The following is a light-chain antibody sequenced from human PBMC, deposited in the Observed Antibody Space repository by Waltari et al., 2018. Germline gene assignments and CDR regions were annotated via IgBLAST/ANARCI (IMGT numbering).Light chain of an antibody. CDR3: QQANRFPLT. J-gene: IGKJ4*01. V-gene: IGKV1-12*01. CDR1: QSINSC. Sequence: DIQMTQSPSSVSASVGDKVTITCRASQSINSCLAWYQQKPGKAPKLLIYDASSLQTGVPSRFSGSESGTDFTLTISSLQPEDFATYYCQQANRFPLTFGGGTKVELK. CDR2: DAS.